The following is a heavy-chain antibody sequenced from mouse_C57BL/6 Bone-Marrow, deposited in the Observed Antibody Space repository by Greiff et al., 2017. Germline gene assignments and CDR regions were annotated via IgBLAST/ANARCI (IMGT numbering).Heavy chain of an antibody. CDR2: ISSGSSTI. Sequence: EVNVVESGGGLVKPGGSLKLSCAASGFTFSDYGMHWVRQAPEKGLEWVAYISSGSSTIYYADSVKSRFTISSDNAKNTLFLQMTCLRSEETSMYYCARPYFDYWGQGTSLTVSS. V-gene: IGHV5-17*01. J-gene: IGHJ2*02. CDR3: ARPYFDY. CDR1: GFTFSDYG.